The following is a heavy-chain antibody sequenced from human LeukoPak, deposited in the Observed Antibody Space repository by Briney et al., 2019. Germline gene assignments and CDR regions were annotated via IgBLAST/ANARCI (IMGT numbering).Heavy chain of an antibody. CDR2: ISYDGSDK. CDR1: GFTFSDYG. V-gene: IGHV3-30*18. J-gene: IGHJ6*03. CDR3: AKGGAVSSKSITMIRGTRRYYYYMDV. Sequence: GALRLSCAASGFTFSDYGMHWVHQAPGKGLEWVTFISYDGSDKYYADSVKGRFTISRDNSKNTLFLQVNSLRAEDTAVYYCAKGGAVSSKSITMIRGTRRYYYYMDVWGKGTTVTISS. D-gene: IGHD3-10*01.